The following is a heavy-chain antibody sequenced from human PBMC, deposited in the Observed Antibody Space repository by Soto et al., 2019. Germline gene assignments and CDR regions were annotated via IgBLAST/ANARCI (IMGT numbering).Heavy chain of an antibody. CDR1: GFTFSSYW. Sequence: GGSLRLSCAASGFTFSSYWMSWVRQAPGKGLEWVSNISGNGSSTYYADSVKGRFTISRDNSKNTLYLQMNSLRAEDTAVYYCAKALGSEVAGTAFDYWGQGTLVTVSS. CDR2: ISGNGSST. D-gene: IGHD6-19*01. CDR3: AKALGSEVAGTAFDY. V-gene: IGHV3-23*01. J-gene: IGHJ4*02.